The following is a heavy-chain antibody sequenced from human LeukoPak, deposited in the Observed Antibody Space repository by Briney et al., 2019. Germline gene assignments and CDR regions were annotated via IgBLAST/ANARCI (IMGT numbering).Heavy chain of an antibody. CDR1: GGTFSSYA. D-gene: IGHD1-26*01. CDR3: ARDLTRSGSRFDY. V-gene: IGHV1-69*13. J-gene: IGHJ4*02. CDR2: IIPIFGTA. Sequence: ASVKVSCKASGGTFSSYAISWVRQAPGQGLEWMGGIIPIFGTANYAQKFQGRVTITADESTSTAYMELSSLRSDDTAVYYCARDLTRSGSRFDYWGQGTLVTVSS.